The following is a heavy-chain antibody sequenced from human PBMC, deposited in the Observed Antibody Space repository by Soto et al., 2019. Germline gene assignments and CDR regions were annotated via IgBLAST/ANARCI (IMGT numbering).Heavy chain of an antibody. J-gene: IGHJ5*02. D-gene: IGHD3-9*01. CDR2: IYYSGST. Sequence: SETLSLTCTVSGGSISSSSYYWGWIRQPPGKGLEWIGSIYYSGSTNYNPSLKSRVTISVDTSKNQFSLKLSSVTAADTAVYYCARGYYDILTGYWNWFDPWGQGTLVTVSS. CDR3: ARGYYDILTGYWNWFDP. CDR1: GGSISSSSYY. V-gene: IGHV4-39*07.